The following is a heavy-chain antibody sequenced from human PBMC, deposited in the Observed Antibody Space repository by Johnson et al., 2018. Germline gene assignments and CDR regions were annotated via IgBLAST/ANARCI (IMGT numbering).Heavy chain of an antibody. Sequence: VQLVESGGGLVQPGGSLRLSCAASGFTFSSYAMSWVRQAPGKWLEWVSAISGSGGSTYYADSVKGRFTISRDNSKNTLYLQINSLHAEDTAVDYCAKDLESIVVVPAAIPTRAREYFQHWGQGTLVTVSS. V-gene: IGHV3-23*04. CDR3: AKDLESIVVVPAAIPTRAREYFQH. D-gene: IGHD2-2*02. J-gene: IGHJ1*01. CDR1: GFTFSSYA. CDR2: ISGSGGST.